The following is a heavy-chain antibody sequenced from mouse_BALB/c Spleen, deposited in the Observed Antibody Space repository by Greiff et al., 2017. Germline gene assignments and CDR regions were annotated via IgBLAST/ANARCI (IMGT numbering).Heavy chain of an antibody. CDR2: INSNGGST. V-gene: IGHV5-6-3*01. Sequence: EVMLVESGGGLVQPGGSLKLSCAASGFTFSSYGMSWVRQTPDKRLELVATINSNGGSTYYPDSVKGRFTISRDNAKNTLYLQMSSLKSEDTAMYSCARERRYYENAMDYWGQGTSVTVSS. CDR3: ARERRYYENAMDY. D-gene: IGHD2-4*01. CDR1: GFTFSSYG. J-gene: IGHJ4*01.